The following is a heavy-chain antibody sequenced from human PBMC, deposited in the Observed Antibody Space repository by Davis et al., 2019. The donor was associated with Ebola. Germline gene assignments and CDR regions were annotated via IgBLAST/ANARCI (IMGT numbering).Heavy chain of an antibody. J-gene: IGHJ4*02. Sequence: ASVKVSCKASGYTFTSYAMHWVRQAPGQRLEWMGWINAGNGNTKYSQKFQGRATITRDTSASTAYMELSSLRSEDTAVYYCARDLRRSYYYDSSGYPHYWGQGTLVTVSS. V-gene: IGHV1-3*01. CDR1: GYTFTSYA. D-gene: IGHD3-22*01. CDR2: INAGNGNT. CDR3: ARDLRRSYYYDSSGYPHY.